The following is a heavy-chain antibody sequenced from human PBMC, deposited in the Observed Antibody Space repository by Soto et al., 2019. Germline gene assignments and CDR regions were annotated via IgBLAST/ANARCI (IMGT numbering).Heavy chain of an antibody. V-gene: IGHV1-69*13. CDR1: GGTFSSYA. Sequence: ASVKVSCKASGGTFSSYAISWVRQAPGQGLEWMGGIIPIFGTANYAQKFQGRVTITADESTSTAYMELSSLRSEDTAVYYCATDYYGSGSYIPAYYYGMDVWGQGTTVTVSS. J-gene: IGHJ6*02. D-gene: IGHD3-10*01. CDR2: IIPIFGTA. CDR3: ATDYYGSGSYIPAYYYGMDV.